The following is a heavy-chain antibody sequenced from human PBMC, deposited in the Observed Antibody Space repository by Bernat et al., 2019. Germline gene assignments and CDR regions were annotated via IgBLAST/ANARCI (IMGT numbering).Heavy chain of an antibody. CDR2: ISSSGSTI. CDR3: ARVSPTGFDY. J-gene: IGHJ4*02. D-gene: IGHD2/OR15-2a*01. Sequence: EVLLVASGGGLVQPGGSLRLSCAASGFTFSNYVMSWVRQAPGKGLEWVSYISSSGSTIYYADSVKGRFTISRDNAKNSLYLQMNSLRAEDTAVYYCARVSPTGFDYWGQGTLVTVSS. V-gene: IGHV3-48*03. CDR1: GFTFSNYV.